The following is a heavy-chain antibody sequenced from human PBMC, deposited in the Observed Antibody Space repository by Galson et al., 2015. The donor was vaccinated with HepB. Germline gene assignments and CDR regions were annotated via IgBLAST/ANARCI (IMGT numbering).Heavy chain of an antibody. D-gene: IGHD6-6*01. CDR1: GFTFSSYW. CDR3: ASSIAARPSYYYYMDV. CDR2: IKQDGSEK. J-gene: IGHJ6*03. V-gene: IGHV3-7*01. Sequence: LRLSCAASGFTFSSYWMSWVRQAPGKGLEWVANIKQDGSEKYYVDSVKGRFTISRDNAKNSLYLQMNSLRAEDTAVYYCASSIAARPSYYYYMDVWGKGTTVTVSS.